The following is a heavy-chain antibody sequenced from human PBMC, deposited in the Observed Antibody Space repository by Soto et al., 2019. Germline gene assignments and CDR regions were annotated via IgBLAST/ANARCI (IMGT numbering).Heavy chain of an antibody. J-gene: IGHJ4*02. V-gene: IGHV1-18*01. CDR1: GYTFTSYG. CDR3: AIKWGGYYDSSGYYYGY. Sequence: QVQLVQSEAEVKKPGASVKVSCKASGYTFTSYGISWVRQAPGQGLEWMGWISAYNGNTNYAQKLQGRVTMTTDTSTSTAYMELRSLRSDDTAVYYCAIKWGGYYDSSGYYYGYSGQGTLVTVSS. CDR2: ISAYNGNT. D-gene: IGHD3-22*01.